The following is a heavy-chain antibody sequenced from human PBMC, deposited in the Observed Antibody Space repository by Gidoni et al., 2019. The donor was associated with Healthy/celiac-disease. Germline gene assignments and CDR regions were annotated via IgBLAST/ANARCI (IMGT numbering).Heavy chain of an antibody. V-gene: IGHV3-30*02. D-gene: IGHD3-10*01. CDR1: GLTFSSYG. CDR2: IRYDGSNK. CDR3: AKDMVQGYFDY. Sequence: QVQLVESGGGVVQPGGSLRLSWPASGLTFSSYGMHWVRQAPGKGLEWVAFIRYDGSNKYYADSVKGRFTISRDNSKNTLYLQMNSLRAEDTAVYYCAKDMVQGYFDYWGQGTLVTVSS. J-gene: IGHJ4*02.